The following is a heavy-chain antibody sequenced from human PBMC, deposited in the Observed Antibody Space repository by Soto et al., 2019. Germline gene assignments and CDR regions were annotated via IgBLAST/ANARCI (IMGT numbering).Heavy chain of an antibody. CDR3: IYSRHFYDFHGLDV. Sequence: SGPTLVNPPQTLTLTCTFSGFSLTSGGVGVGWIRQPPGRSLECLAAIYWNEERPLSPSLKSRPTTPKDTSKNQVVLIMTNRDPVDTATYYGIYSRHFYDFHGLDVWGQGTTVTVSS. CDR1: GFSLTSGGVG. CDR2: IYWNEER. V-gene: IGHV2-5*01. D-gene: IGHD3-16*01. J-gene: IGHJ6*02.